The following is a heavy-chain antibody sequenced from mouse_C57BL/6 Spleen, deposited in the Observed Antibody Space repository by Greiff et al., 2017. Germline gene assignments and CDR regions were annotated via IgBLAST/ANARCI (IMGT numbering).Heavy chain of an antibody. J-gene: IGHJ2*01. D-gene: IGHD2-4*01. CDR3: TTSSFYDYDGGGYY. Sequence: QVHVKQPGTELVKPGASVKLSCKASGYTFTSYWMHWVKQRPGQGLEWIGNINPSNGGTNYNEKFKSKATLTVDKSSSTAYMQLSSLTSEDTAVYYCTTSSFYDYDGGGYYWGQGTTLTVSS. V-gene: IGHV1-53*01. CDR2: INPSNGGT. CDR1: GYTFTSYW.